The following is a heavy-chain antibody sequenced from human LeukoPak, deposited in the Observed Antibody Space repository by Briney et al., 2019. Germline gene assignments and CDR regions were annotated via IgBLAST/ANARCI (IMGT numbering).Heavy chain of an antibody. CDR2: INHNGST. J-gene: IGHJ4*02. CDR3: ARTRWLEFDY. Sequence: SETLSLTCAVYGGSFSGYYWSWIRQPPGKGLEWIGEINHNGSTNYNPSLKSRVTISVDTSKNQFSLKLSSVTAADTAVYYCARTRWLEFDYWGQGTLVTVSS. D-gene: IGHD6-19*01. CDR1: GGSFSGYY. V-gene: IGHV4-34*01.